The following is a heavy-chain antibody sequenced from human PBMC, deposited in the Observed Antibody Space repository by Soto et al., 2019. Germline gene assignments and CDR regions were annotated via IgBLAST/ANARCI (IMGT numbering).Heavy chain of an antibody. CDR2: IIPILGIA. CDR1: GGTFSSYT. J-gene: IGHJ6*02. CDR3: ARDLTGTTHYYGMDV. D-gene: IGHD1-20*01. V-gene: IGHV1-69*08. Sequence: QVQLVQSGAEVKKPGSSVKVSCKASGGTFSSYTISWVRQAPGQGLERMGRIIPILGIANYAQKFQGRVTITADKSTSTAYMELSSLRSEDTAVYYCARDLTGTTHYYGMDVWGQGTTVTVSS.